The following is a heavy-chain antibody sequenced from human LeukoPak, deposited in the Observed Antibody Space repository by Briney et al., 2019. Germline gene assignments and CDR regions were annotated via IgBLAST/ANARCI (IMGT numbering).Heavy chain of an antibody. CDR1: GYTFTGYY. CDR3: AREHSSSSGKVFDY. D-gene: IGHD6-6*01. Sequence: ASVKVSCKASGYTFTGYYIHWVRQAPGQGLEWMGWINPNSGSTNYAQNFQGRVTMTRDTSISTAYMELSRLRSDDTAMYYCAREHSSSSGKVFDYWGQGTLVTVPS. J-gene: IGHJ4*02. CDR2: INPNSGST. V-gene: IGHV1-2*02.